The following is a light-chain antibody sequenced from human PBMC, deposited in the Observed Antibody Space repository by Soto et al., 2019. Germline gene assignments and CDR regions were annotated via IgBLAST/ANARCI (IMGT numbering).Light chain of an antibody. CDR2: GDS. CDR3: QSYDSRLSGSDV. CDR1: SSNIGAGYD. J-gene: IGLJ1*01. Sequence: QSVLTQPPSVSGAPGQRVTISCTGSSSNIGAGYDVNWYQQLPGTAPKLLIFGDSNRPSGVPDRFSGSKSGTSASLAITGLQADDEADYYCQSYDSRLSGSDVFGAGTRSPS. V-gene: IGLV1-40*01.